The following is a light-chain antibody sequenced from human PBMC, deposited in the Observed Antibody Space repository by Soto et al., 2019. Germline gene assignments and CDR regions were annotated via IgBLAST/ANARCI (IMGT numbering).Light chain of an antibody. CDR1: QSVSSSY. Sequence: EIVLTQSPGTLSLSPGERATLSCSASQSVSSSYLAWYQQKPGQAPRLLIYGASSRATGIPDRFSGSGSGQVVSVAIGRLETEDFAVSYCQPYGRSLIFGGGTKVQIK. J-gene: IGKJ4*01. CDR3: QPYGRSLI. V-gene: IGKV3-20*01. CDR2: GAS.